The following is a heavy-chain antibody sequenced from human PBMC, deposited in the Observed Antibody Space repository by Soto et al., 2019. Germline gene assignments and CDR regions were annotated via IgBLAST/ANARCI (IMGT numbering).Heavy chain of an antibody. CDR2: IHHSGST. CDR1: SGSISSEQR. D-gene: IGHD6-19*01. Sequence: QMQLQESGPGLVKPSETLSLICTVSSGSISSEQRWSWVRQPPGKGLEWIGEIHHSGSTNENPSLWSRVTMSVDKSKNQFSLKLNSVTAADTAVYFCARSFGWYAIDHWGQGTLVIVSS. V-gene: IGHV4-4*02. J-gene: IGHJ4*02. CDR3: ARSFGWYAIDH.